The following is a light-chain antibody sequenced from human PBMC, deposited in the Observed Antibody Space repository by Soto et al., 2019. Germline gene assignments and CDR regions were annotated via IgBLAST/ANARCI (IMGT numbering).Light chain of an antibody. Sequence: QSALTQPASVSGSPGQSITISCTGTSSDVGGYNYVSWYQQHPGKAPKLMIYDVSNRPSGVSNRFSGSKSGNTASLTISGLQAEYEADYYCSSYTRSSTRVFGTGTKVTVL. CDR2: DVS. V-gene: IGLV2-14*01. CDR1: SSDVGGYNY. J-gene: IGLJ1*01. CDR3: SSYTRSSTRV.